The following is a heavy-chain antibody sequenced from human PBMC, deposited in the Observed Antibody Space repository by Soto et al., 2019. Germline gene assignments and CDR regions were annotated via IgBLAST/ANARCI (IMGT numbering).Heavy chain of an antibody. V-gene: IGHV1-8*01. J-gene: IGHJ4*02. D-gene: IGHD2-15*01. CDR2: MNPNSGNT. CDR1: GYTFTSYD. CDR3: AVVVVAATPLHY. Sequence: QVQLVQPGAEVKRPGASVKVSCKASGYTFTSYDINWVRQATGQGLEWMGWMNPNSGNTGYAQKFQGRVTMTRHTSISTAYMELSSLRSEDTAVYYCAVVVVAATPLHYWGQGTLVTVSS.